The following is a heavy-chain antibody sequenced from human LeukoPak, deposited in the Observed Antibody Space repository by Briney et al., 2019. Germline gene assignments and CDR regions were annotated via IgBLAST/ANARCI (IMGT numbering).Heavy chain of an antibody. Sequence: SVKVSCKASGGTFSSYAISWVRQAPGQGLEWMGRIIPILGIANYAQRFQGRVTITADKSTSTAYMELSSLRSEDTAVYYCASRRSSGWYGGFFDYWGQGTLVTVSS. CDR1: GGTFSSYA. J-gene: IGHJ4*02. V-gene: IGHV1-69*04. D-gene: IGHD6-19*01. CDR3: ASRRSSGWYGGFFDY. CDR2: IIPILGIA.